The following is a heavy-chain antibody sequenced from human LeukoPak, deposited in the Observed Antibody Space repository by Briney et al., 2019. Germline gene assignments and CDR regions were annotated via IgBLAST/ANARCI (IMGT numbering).Heavy chain of an antibody. V-gene: IGHV4-59*01. CDR2: IYYSGST. Sequence: SETLSLTCTVSGGSISSYYWSWIRQPPGKGLEWIGYIYYSGSTNYNPSLKSRVTISVDTSKNQFFLKLSSVTAADTAVYYCARVDSSGYYIDYWGQGTLVTVSS. CDR3: ARVDSSGYYIDY. CDR1: GGSISSYY. J-gene: IGHJ4*02. D-gene: IGHD3-22*01.